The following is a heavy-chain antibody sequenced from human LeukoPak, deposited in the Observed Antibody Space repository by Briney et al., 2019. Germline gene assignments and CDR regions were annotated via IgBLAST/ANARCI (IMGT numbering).Heavy chain of an antibody. V-gene: IGHV1-46*01. Sequence: ASVKVSCKASGYTFTSYYMHWVRQAPGQGLEWMGIINPSGGSTSHAQKFQGRVTMTRDTSTSTVYMELSSLRSEDTAVYYCARDSYYYDSSGYYYGGYWGQGTLVTVSS. CDR3: ARDSYYYDSSGYYYGGY. CDR2: INPSGGST. CDR1: GYTFTSYY. D-gene: IGHD3-22*01. J-gene: IGHJ4*02.